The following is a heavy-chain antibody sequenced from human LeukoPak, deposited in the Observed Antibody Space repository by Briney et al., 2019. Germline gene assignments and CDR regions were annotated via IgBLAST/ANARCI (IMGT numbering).Heavy chain of an antibody. CDR2: VPASGGNT. D-gene: IGHD6-19*01. J-gene: IGHJ4*02. CDR3: VRYLSGWYYFDW. V-gene: IGHV3-23*01. Sequence: GGSLRLSCAASGFTFGTFGMRWVRQAPGKGLEWVSTVPASGGNTYYADSVRGRFTISRDNSKNTLYLQINSLTAEDTAMYYCVRYLSGWYYFDWWGQGTLVTVSS. CDR1: GFTFGTFG.